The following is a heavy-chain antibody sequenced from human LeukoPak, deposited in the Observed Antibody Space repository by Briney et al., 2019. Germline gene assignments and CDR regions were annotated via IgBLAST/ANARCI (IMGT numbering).Heavy chain of an antibody. V-gene: IGHV3-7*01. CDR1: GFTFSNYW. Sequence: GGSLRLSCAASGFTFSNYWMTWARQAPGKGLEWVANIKQDGSEKYYVDSVKGRFTISRDNAKNSLYLQMNSQRVEDTAVYYCARSGHESSGYRGDDYWGQGTLVTVSS. D-gene: IGHD3-22*01. J-gene: IGHJ4*02. CDR3: ARSGHESSGYRGDDY. CDR2: IKQDGSEK.